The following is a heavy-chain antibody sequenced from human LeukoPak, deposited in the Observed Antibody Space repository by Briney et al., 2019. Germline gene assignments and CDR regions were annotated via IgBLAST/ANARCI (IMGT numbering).Heavy chain of an antibody. CDR3: VACSSASCYGDRFDP. J-gene: IGHJ5*02. D-gene: IGHD2-2*01. CDR2: ISATDGST. Sequence: GGSLRLSCEVSGFTFASYAMTWVRQAPGKGLEWVSSISATDGSTYYAYSVRGRFTISRDNTKNTLFLQMSSLRAEDTALYYCVACSSASCYGDRFDPWGQGTLVTVSS. CDR1: GFTFASYA. V-gene: IGHV3-23*01.